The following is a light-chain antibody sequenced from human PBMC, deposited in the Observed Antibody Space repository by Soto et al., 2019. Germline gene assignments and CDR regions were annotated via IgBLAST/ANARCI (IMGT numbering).Light chain of an antibody. V-gene: IGLV2-14*01. CDR3: SSYTSSSPLYV. Sequence: QSALTQPASVSGSPGQSITISCTGTSSDVGGYNYVSWYQQHPGKARKLMIYDVSNRPSGVSNRFSGSKSGNTASLTISGLQAEDEADYYCSSYTSSSPLYVFGTGTRSPS. J-gene: IGLJ1*01. CDR1: SSDVGGYNY. CDR2: DVS.